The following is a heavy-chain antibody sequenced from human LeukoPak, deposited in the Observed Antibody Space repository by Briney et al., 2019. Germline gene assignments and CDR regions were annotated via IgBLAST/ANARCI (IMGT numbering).Heavy chain of an antibody. V-gene: IGHV4-39*01. J-gene: IGHJ4*02. CDR3: ASERGSSSWLDY. CDR2: IYYSGST. Sequence: SETLSLTCTVSGGSISSSSYYWGWIRQPPGKGLEWIGSIYYSGSTYYNPSLKSRVTISVDTSKSQFSLKLSSVTAADTAVYYCASERGSSSWLDYWGQGTLVTVSS. D-gene: IGHD6-13*01. CDR1: GGSISSSSYY.